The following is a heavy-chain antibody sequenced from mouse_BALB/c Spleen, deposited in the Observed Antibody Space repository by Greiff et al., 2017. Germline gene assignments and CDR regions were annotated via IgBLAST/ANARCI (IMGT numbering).Heavy chain of an antibody. CDR3: GYGSSQAWFAY. CDR2: INPSTGYT. J-gene: IGHJ3*01. CDR1: GYTFTSYW. V-gene: IGHV1-7*01. D-gene: IGHD1-1*01. Sequence: QVQLQQSGAELAKPGASVKMSCKASGYTFTSYWMHWVKQRPGQGLEWIGYINPSTGYTEYNQKFKDKATLTADKSSSTAYMQLSSLTSEDSAVYYCGYGSSQAWFAYWGQGTLVTVS.